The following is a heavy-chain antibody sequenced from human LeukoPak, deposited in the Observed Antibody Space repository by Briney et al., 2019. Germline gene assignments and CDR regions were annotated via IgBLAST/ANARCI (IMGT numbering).Heavy chain of an antibody. Sequence: PGGSLRLSCAASGFTVSSNYMSWVRQAPGKGLEWVSVIYSGGSTYYADSVKGRFTISRDNSKNTLYLQMNSLRAGDTAVYYCARGEVYCGGDCYGMDVWGQGTTVTVSS. V-gene: IGHV3-53*01. J-gene: IGHJ6*02. CDR3: ARGEVYCGGDCYGMDV. CDR1: GFTVSSNY. D-gene: IGHD2-21*01. CDR2: IYSGGST.